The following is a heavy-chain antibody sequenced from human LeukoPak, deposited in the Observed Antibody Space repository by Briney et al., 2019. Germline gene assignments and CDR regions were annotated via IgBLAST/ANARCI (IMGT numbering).Heavy chain of an antibody. J-gene: IGHJ4*02. Sequence: SETLSLTCAVYGGSFSGYYWSWIRQPAGKGLEWIGRIYTSGSTNYNPSLKSRVTMSVDTSKNQFSLKLSSVTAADTAVYYCAREFRMNRAYYYDSSGYIFDYWGQGTLVTVSS. V-gene: IGHV4-4*07. CDR2: IYTSGST. CDR1: GGSFSGYY. CDR3: AREFRMNRAYYYDSSGYIFDY. D-gene: IGHD3-22*01.